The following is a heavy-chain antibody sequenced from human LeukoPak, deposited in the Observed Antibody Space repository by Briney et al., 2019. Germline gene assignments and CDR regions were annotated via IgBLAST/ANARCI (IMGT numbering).Heavy chain of an antibody. D-gene: IGHD3-10*01. CDR3: AKLSDYYGSGSYLDY. J-gene: IGHJ4*02. CDR1: GFTFSSYA. CDR2: ISGSGGST. Sequence: PGGSLRLSCAASGFTFSSYAMSWVRQAPGKGLEWVSAISGSGGSTYYADSVKGRFTISRDNSKNTLYLQMNSLRAEDTAIYHCAKLSDYYGSGSYLDYWGQGTLVTVSS. V-gene: IGHV3-23*01.